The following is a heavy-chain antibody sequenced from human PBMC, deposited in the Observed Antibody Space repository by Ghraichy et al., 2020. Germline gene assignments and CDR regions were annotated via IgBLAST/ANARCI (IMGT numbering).Heavy chain of an antibody. J-gene: IGHJ5*02. CDR3: TRDWFYAIDL. CDR1: GFTFRSYW. V-gene: IGHV3-74*01. CDR2: IKSDGSGT. D-gene: IGHD2-21*01. Sequence: GESLNISCEASGFTFRSYWMHWVRQDPGRGLVWVARIKSDGSGTIYADSVKGRFTISRDNAKNTVYLQMNSLRADDTAVYHCTRDWFYAIDLWGQGIQVTVSS.